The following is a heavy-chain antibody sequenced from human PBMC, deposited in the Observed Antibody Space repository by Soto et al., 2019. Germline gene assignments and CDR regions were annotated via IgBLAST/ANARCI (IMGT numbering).Heavy chain of an antibody. CDR3: TRRVGIAAPRYYYYGMDV. Sequence: GGSLRLSCAASGFTFSGSAMHWVRQASGKGLEWVGRIRSKANSYATAYAASVKGRFTISRDDSKNTAYLQMNRLKTEDTAVYYCTRRVGIAAPRYYYYGMDVWGQGTTVTVSS. D-gene: IGHD6-25*01. J-gene: IGHJ6*02. CDR2: IRSKANSYAT. CDR1: GFTFSGSA. V-gene: IGHV3-73*01.